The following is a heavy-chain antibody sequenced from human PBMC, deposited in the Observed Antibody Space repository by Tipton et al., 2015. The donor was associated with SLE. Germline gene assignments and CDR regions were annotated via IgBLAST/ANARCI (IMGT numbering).Heavy chain of an antibody. CDR2: MYQTGTT. CDR1: GSSISSGYY. V-gene: IGHV4-38-2*01. Sequence: TLSLTCAVSGSSISSGYYWGWIRQPPGKGLEWIGYMYQTGTTDYNPSLKSRVTISIDTSKNQFSLKLRAVPAADTAVYYCARQAYYSSGYADYWGQGTLVTVSS. D-gene: IGHD3-22*01. J-gene: IGHJ4*02. CDR3: ARQAYYSSGYADY.